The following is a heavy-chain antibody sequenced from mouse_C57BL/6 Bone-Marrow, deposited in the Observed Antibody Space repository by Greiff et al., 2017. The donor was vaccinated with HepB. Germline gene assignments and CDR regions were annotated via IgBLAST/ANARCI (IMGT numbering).Heavy chain of an antibody. V-gene: IGHV4-1*01. CDR2: INPDSSTI. D-gene: IGHD1-1*01. CDR3: ASHYGSSPWFAY. Sequence: EASGIDFSRYWMSWVRRAPGKGLEWIGEINPDSSTINYAPSLKDKFIISRDNAKNTLYLQMSKVRSEDTALYYCASHYGSSPWFAYWGQGTLVTVSA. J-gene: IGHJ3*01. CDR1: GIDFSRYW.